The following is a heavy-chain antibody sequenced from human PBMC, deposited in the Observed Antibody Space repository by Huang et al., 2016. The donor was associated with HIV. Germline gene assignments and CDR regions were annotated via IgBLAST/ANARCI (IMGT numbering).Heavy chain of an antibody. V-gene: IGHV3-21*01. CDR2: ISSSSSYI. Sequence: EVQLVESGGGLVKPGGSLRLSCAASGFTFSSYSMNWVRQAPGKGLEWVSYISSSSSYIYYADSVKGRFTISRDNAKNSLYLQMNSLRAEDTAVYYCARCRYGSGSYEGLFDFWGQGILVTISS. CDR1: GFTFSSYS. J-gene: IGHJ4*02. CDR3: ARCRYGSGSYEGLFDF. D-gene: IGHD3-10*01.